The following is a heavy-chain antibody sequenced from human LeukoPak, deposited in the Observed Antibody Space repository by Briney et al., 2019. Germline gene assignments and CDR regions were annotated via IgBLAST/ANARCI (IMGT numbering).Heavy chain of an antibody. CDR3: ARHADSSGYYYYFDY. Sequence: ETLSLTCTVSGGSISSYYWSWIRQPPGKGLEWIGYIYYSGSTNYNPSLKSRVTISVDTSKNQFSLKLSSVTAADTAVYYCARHADSSGYYYYFDYWGQGTLVTVSS. CDR2: IYYSGST. CDR1: GGSISSYY. D-gene: IGHD3-22*01. V-gene: IGHV4-59*08. J-gene: IGHJ4*02.